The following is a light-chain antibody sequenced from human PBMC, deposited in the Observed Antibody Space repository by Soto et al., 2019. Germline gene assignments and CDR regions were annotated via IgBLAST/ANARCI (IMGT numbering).Light chain of an antibody. V-gene: IGKV3-20*01. CDR1: QSVSNNF. CDR3: QQYGSSHRT. CDR2: EAS. Sequence: EIVLTQSPGTLSLSPEERATVSCRTSQSVSNNFLAWYRQNPGQAPRLLIYEASKRPGGIPDRFRGSGSGTDFALTSSRLEPEDFAVYYCQQYGSSHRTFGQGTKVEIK. J-gene: IGKJ2*01.